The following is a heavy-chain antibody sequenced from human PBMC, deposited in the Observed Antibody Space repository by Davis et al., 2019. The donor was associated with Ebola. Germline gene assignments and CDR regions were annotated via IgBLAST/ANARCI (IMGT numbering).Heavy chain of an antibody. D-gene: IGHD5/OR15-5a*01. CDR2: IIPIFGTA. Sequence: SVKVSCKASGGTFSSYAISWVRQAPGQGLEWMGGIIPIFGTANYAQKFQGRVTITADESTSTAYMELSSLRSEDTAVYYCARETGLRLLGVTYYYYYMDVWGKGTTVTVSS. CDR1: GGTFSSYA. J-gene: IGHJ6*03. V-gene: IGHV1-69*13. CDR3: ARETGLRLLGVTYYYYYMDV.